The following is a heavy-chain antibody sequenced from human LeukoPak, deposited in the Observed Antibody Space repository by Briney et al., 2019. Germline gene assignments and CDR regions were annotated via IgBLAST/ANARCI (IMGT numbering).Heavy chain of an antibody. CDR2: INSGGSSI. Sequence: GGSLRLSCAASGFTFSSFWMYWVRHAPGKGLVWVSRINSGGSSIGYADSVKGRFTISRDNAKNTLSLQMDSLRAEDTAVYYCASAGRVGDIFDIWGQGTMVTVSS. CDR3: ASAGRVGDIFDI. D-gene: IGHD6-13*01. V-gene: IGHV3-74*01. J-gene: IGHJ3*02. CDR1: GFTFSSFW.